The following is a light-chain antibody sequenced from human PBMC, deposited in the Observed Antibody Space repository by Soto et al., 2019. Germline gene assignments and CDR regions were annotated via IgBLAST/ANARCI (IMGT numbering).Light chain of an antibody. Sequence: IVLTQSPGTLSLSPGERTTLPCRASQSISRYLAWYQQKPGQGPRLLIYGASRRATGIPDRFTGSGFGTDFTLTISRLAPEDLAVYYCQQYGGSPRTFGQGTKVDIK. CDR3: QQYGGSPRT. J-gene: IGKJ1*01. V-gene: IGKV3-20*01. CDR1: QSISRY. CDR2: GAS.